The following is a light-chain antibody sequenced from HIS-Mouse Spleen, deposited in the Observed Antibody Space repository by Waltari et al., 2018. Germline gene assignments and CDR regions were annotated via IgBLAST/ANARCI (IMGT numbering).Light chain of an antibody. CDR1: SPNIGSNY. J-gene: IGLJ2*01. CDR3: AAWDDSLSGVV. CDR2: RNN. V-gene: IGLV1-47*01. Sequence: QSVLTQPPSASGTPGQRVTISCSGSSPNIGSNYVSLYQQLPGTAPKLLIYRNNQRPSGVPDRFSGSKSGTSASLAISGLRSEDEADYYCAAWDDSLSGVVFGGGTKLTVL.